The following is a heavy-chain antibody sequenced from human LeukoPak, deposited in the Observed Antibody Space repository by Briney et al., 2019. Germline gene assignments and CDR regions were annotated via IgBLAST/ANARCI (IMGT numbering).Heavy chain of an antibody. Sequence: PSETLSLTCAVYGGSFSGYYWSWIRQPPGKGLEWIGEINHSGSTNYNPSLKSRVTISVDTSKNQFSLKLSSVTAADTAVYYCARGGVTIYYGMDVWGQGTTVTVSS. CDR1: GGSFSGYY. V-gene: IGHV4-34*01. CDR3: ARGGVTIYYGMDV. CDR2: INHSGST. D-gene: IGHD4-17*01. J-gene: IGHJ6*02.